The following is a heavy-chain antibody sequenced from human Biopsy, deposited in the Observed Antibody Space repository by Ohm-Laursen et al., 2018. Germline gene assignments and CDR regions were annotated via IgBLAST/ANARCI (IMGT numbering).Heavy chain of an antibody. J-gene: IGHJ5*02. Sequence: GESLKISCMGSGYSFTNYWLGWVRQMDGKGLERMGLIYPGDSDTRYSPSFQGQVTISADKSITTAYLQRSSLKASDTAMYYCARLSRYCTNGVWLNWFDPWGQGTLVTVSS. CDR1: GYSFTNYW. V-gene: IGHV5-51*01. CDR2: IYPGDSDT. D-gene: IGHD2-8*01. CDR3: ARLSRYCTNGVWLNWFDP.